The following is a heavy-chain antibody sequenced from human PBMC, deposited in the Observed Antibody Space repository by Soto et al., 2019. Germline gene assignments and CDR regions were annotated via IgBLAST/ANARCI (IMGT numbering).Heavy chain of an antibody. D-gene: IGHD6-19*01. CDR3: ARVQSLAGVY. CDR1: GFTFSNYW. CDR2: IKQDGGDK. V-gene: IGHV3-7*05. Sequence: EVQLVESGRGLVQPGGSLRLSCAASGFTFSNYWMSWVRQAPGKGLEWVANIKQDGGDKYYVDSVKGRFSISRDNAKNSLYLHMNSLRAEDTAVYYCARVQSLAGVYWGQGTLVTVSS. J-gene: IGHJ4*02.